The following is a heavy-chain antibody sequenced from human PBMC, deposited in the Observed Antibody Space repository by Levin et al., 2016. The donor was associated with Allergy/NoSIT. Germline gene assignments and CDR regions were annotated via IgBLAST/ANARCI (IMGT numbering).Heavy chain of an antibody. V-gene: IGHV3-73*01. CDR1: GFTFSGSA. J-gene: IGHJ3*02. CDR3: TIIQWGLVINPDAFDI. CDR2: IRSKANSYAT. D-gene: IGHD3/OR15-3a*01. Sequence: GGSLRLSCAASGFTFSGSAMHWVRQASGKGLEWVGRIRSKANSYATAYAASVKGRFTISRDDSKNTAYLQMNSLKTEDTAVYYCTIIQWGLVINPDAFDIWGQGTMVTVSS.